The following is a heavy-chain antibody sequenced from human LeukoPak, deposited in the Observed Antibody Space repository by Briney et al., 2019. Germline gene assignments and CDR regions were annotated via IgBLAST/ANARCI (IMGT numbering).Heavy chain of an antibody. CDR1: GYSFATYW. J-gene: IGHJ4*02. D-gene: IGHD3-3*01. CDR3: ARHDPNARLKLDY. Sequence: GESLRISCKASGYSFATYWIYWVRQTPGQGLEWMGQFDPTDSYTTYGPFFQGHVTISADKSISTAYLQWNSLKASDTAMYYCARHDPNARLKLDYWGQRTLVTVSS. V-gene: IGHV5-10-1*01. CDR2: FDPTDSYT.